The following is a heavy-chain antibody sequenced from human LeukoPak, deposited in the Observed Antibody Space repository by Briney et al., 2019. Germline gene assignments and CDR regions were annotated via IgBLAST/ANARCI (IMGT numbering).Heavy chain of an antibody. CDR3: ASTKNSYTDINTAWFDP. CDR1: GGTFSSYA. J-gene: IGHJ5*02. V-gene: IGHV1-69*05. Sequence: VASVKGSCKASGGTFSSYAISWVRQAPGQGLEWMGRIIPIFGTANYAQKFQGRVTITTDESTSTAYMELSSLRSEDTAVYYCASTKNSYTDINTAWFDPWGQGTLVTVSS. D-gene: IGHD2-15*01. CDR2: IIPIFGTA.